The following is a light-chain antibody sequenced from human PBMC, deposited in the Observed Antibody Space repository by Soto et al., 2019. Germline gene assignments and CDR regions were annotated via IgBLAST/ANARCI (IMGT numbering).Light chain of an antibody. CDR3: SSYTTNITPVV. J-gene: IGLJ2*01. V-gene: IGLV2-14*01. CDR1: SSDVGGYNY. Sequence: QSVLTQPASVSGSPGQSITISCTGTSSDVGGYNYVSWYQQQSGKAPKLMIHEVSNRPTGVSNRFSGSKSGNTASLTISGLQAEDEADYYCSSYTTNITPVVFGGGTKVTVL. CDR2: EVS.